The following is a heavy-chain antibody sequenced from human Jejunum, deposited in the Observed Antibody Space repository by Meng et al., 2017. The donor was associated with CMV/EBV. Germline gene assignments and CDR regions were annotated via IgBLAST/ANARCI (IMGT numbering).Heavy chain of an antibody. CDR3: ARDLNYYDSSGNYYVGWLDP. Sequence: AWNWIRQSPARGLEWLGRTYYRSKWYNDFAPSVKSRITFNPDTSKNQLSLHLTSVTPEDTAVYYCARDLNYYDSSGNYYVGWLDPWGQGTLVTVSS. CDR1: A. CDR2: TYYRSKWYN. J-gene: IGHJ5*02. D-gene: IGHD3-22*01. V-gene: IGHV6-1*01.